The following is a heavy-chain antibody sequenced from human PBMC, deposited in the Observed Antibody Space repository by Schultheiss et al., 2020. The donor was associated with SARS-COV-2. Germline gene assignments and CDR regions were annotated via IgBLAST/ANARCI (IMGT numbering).Heavy chain of an antibody. CDR3: ARERYALGIAAAGTSTFDI. CDR2: IYYSGST. CDR1: GGSISSGGYY. V-gene: IGHV4-61*08. J-gene: IGHJ3*02. D-gene: IGHD6-13*01. Sequence: SETLSLTCTVSGGSISSGGYYWSWIRQHPGKGLEWIGYIYYSGSTNYNPSLKSRVTISLDTSKNQFSLKLSSVTAADTAVYYCARERYALGIAAAGTSTFDIWGQGTMVTVSS.